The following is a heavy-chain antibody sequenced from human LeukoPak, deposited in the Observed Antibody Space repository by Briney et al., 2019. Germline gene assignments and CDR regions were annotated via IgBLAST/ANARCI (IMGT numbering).Heavy chain of an antibody. D-gene: IGHD1-26*01. Sequence: GGSLRLSCTASGFTFSSYSMNWVRQAPGKGLEWVSSISSSSSYIYYADSVRGRFTISRDNAKNSLYLQMNSLRAEDTAVYYCARDYEVGASPFDYWGQGTLVTVSS. CDR2: ISSSSSYI. V-gene: IGHV3-21*01. CDR3: ARDYEVGASPFDY. CDR1: GFTFSSYS. J-gene: IGHJ4*02.